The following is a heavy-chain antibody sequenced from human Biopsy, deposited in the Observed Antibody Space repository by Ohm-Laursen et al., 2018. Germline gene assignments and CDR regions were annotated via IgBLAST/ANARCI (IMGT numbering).Heavy chain of an antibody. V-gene: IGHV1-2*04. Sequence: ASVKVSCKTSGYTFTGYFLHWVWQVPGQRLEWMGWINPNSGTTKIAENFQGSVTMTRDTSITTAYLDLTRLTSDDTAVYFCAKGQDLTAGAEYFQYWGQGALITVSS. D-gene: IGHD3-9*01. CDR1: GYTFTGYF. CDR2: INPNSGTT. J-gene: IGHJ1*01. CDR3: AKGQDLTAGAEYFQY.